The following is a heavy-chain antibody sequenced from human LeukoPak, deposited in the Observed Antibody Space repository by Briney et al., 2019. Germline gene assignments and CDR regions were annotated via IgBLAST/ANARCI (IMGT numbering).Heavy chain of an antibody. V-gene: IGHV1-2*02. Sequence: RASVKVSCKVSGYTLTELSMHWVRQAPGQGLEWMGWVNPNSGGTNYAQKFQGRVTMTRDTSISTAYMELRSLRSDDTAVYYCARERSPLDSSSWYEDYWGQGTLVTVSS. D-gene: IGHD6-13*01. CDR1: GYTLTELS. J-gene: IGHJ4*02. CDR2: VNPNSGGT. CDR3: ARERSPLDSSSWYEDY.